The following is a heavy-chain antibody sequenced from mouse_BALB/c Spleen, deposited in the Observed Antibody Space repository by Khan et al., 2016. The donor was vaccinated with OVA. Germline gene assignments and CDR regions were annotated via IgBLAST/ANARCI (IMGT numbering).Heavy chain of an antibody. CDR1: GYSFISYY. J-gene: IGHJ1*01. V-gene: IGHV1S56*01. D-gene: IGHD2-5*01. CDR3: AISNYVSRWYVDV. CDR2: IFPVDGRS. Sequence: QVQLKQSGRELVKPGASVKMSCKASGYSFISYYIHWVKQRPGQGLEWIGWIFPVDGRSKYNEKFKGKTALTADKSSRTDYMLLSSLISEDSAIYFCAISNYVSRWYVDVGGAGCTVTISS.